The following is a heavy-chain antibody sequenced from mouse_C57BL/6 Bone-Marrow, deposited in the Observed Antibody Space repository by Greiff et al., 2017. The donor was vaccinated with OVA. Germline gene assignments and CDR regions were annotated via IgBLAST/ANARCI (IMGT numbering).Heavy chain of an antibody. V-gene: IGHV1-78*01. D-gene: IGHD1-1*01. J-gene: IGHJ1*03. CDR2: IYPSNGST. CDR3: ERAQYYGSSYGDIDV. CDR1: GYTFTDHT. Sequence: VQLQQSDAELVKPGASVKISCKASGYTFTDHTIHWMKQRPEQGLEWIGYIYPSNGSTKYNEKFKGKATLTADKSSSTAYMQLHSLPSEDSAVFFCERAQYYGSSYGDIDVWGTGTTVTVSS.